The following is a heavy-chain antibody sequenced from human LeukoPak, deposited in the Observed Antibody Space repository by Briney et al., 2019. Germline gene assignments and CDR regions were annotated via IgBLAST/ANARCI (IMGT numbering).Heavy chain of an antibody. V-gene: IGHV3-30-3*01. Sequence: GGSLRLSCAASGFTFSSYAMSWVRQAPGKGLEWVAVISYDGSNKYYADSVKGRFTISRDNSKNTLYLQMNSLRAEDTAVYYCARDNLYDSSGYYDGGMDVWGQGTTVTVSS. CDR3: ARDNLYDSSGYYDGGMDV. CDR2: ISYDGSNK. J-gene: IGHJ6*02. D-gene: IGHD3-22*01. CDR1: GFTFSSYA.